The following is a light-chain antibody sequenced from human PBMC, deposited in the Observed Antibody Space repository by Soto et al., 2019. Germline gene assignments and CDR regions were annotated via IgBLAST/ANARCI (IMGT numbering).Light chain of an antibody. Sequence: EIVLTQSPATVSLSPGERATLSCRASQSVNNHLAWYQQKPGQAPRLLIYEASNRATGIPARFSGSGSGTDFTLTISSLEPEDFAVYYCQQYNHWPFLLTFGGGTKVEIK. J-gene: IGKJ4*01. CDR3: QQYNHWPFLLT. CDR1: QSVNNH. V-gene: IGKV3-11*01. CDR2: EAS.